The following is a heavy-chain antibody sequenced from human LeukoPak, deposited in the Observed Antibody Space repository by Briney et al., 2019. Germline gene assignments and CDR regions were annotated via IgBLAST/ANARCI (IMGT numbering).Heavy chain of an antibody. D-gene: IGHD3-16*02. J-gene: IGHJ4*02. V-gene: IGHV3-23*01. CDR1: GFTFNSFA. Sequence: GGSLRLSCAASGFTFNSFAMNWVRQAPGKGLEWVSSISGNDGTSHYADFVKGRFTISRDNSKNTLYLQMNSLRAEDTAAYYCAKSLGVGGYTRYKGFDQWGQGTLVVVSS. CDR3: AKSLGVGGYTRYKGFDQ. CDR2: ISGNDGTS.